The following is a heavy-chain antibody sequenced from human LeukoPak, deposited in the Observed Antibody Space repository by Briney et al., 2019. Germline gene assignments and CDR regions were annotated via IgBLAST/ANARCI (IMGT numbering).Heavy chain of an antibody. D-gene: IGHD5-18*01. CDR1: GGSFSGYY. CDR2: INHSGST. CDR3: ARRPGGYSYGYYYYYYMDV. Sequence: SETLSLTCAVYGGSFSGYYWSWIRQPPGKGLEWIGEINHSGSTNYNPSLKSRVTISVDTSKNQFSLKLSSVTAADTAVYYCARRPGGYSYGYYYYYYMDVWGKGTTVTISS. V-gene: IGHV4-34*01. J-gene: IGHJ6*03.